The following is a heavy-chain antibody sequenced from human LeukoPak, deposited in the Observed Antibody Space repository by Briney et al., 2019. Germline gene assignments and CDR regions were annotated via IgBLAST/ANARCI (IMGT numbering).Heavy chain of an antibody. V-gene: IGHV1-2*02. CDR2: INPNSGGT. CDR1: GYTFTGYY. J-gene: IGHJ5*02. Sequence: GASVKVSCKASGYTFTGYYMHWVRQAPGQGLEWMGWINPNSGGTNYAQKFQGRVTMTRDTSISTAYMELSRLRSDDMAVYYCARGTPTVVTPSGFDPWGQGTLVTVSS. CDR3: ARGTPTVVTPSGFDP. D-gene: IGHD4-23*01.